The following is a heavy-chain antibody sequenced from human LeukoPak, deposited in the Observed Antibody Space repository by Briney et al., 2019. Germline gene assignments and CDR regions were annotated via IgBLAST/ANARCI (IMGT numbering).Heavy chain of an antibody. Sequence: GASVKVSCKASGYTFTGYYMHWVRQAPGQGLEWMGWINPNSGGTNYAQKFQGRVTMTRDTSTSTVYMELSSLRSEDTAVYYCARDSCSGGSCYSSDYWGQGTLVTVSS. J-gene: IGHJ4*02. CDR1: GYTFTGYY. CDR2: INPNSGGT. D-gene: IGHD2-15*01. V-gene: IGHV1-2*02. CDR3: ARDSCSGGSCYSSDY.